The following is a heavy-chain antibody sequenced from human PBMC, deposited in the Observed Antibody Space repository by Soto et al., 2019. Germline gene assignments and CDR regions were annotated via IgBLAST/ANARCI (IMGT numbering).Heavy chain of an antibody. J-gene: IGHJ4*02. D-gene: IGHD6-6*01. CDR3: AKEQQLVGGSFDY. CDR2: ISYDGSNK. CDR1: GFTFSSYG. Sequence: PGGSLRLSCAASGFTFSSYGMHWVRQAPGKGLEWVAVISYDGSNKYYADSVKGRFTISRDNSKNTLYLQMNSLRAEDTAVYYCAKEQQLVGGSFDYWGQGTLVTVS. V-gene: IGHV3-30*18.